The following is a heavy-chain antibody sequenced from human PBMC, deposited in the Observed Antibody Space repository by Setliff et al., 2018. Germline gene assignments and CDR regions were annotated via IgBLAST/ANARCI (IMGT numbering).Heavy chain of an antibody. CDR2: TIPNFGTT. CDR1: GGTFSSYG. V-gene: IGHV1-69*05. CDR3: ARVFGSSSSPYNYYYYMDV. D-gene: IGHD6-6*01. Sequence: SVKVSCKASGGTFSSYGISWVRQAPGQGLEWLGGTIPNFGTTNYAQEFQGRVTIITDESTSTAYMELSSLSSEDTAVYYCARVFGSSSSPYNYYYYMDVWGKGTTVTVSS. J-gene: IGHJ6*03.